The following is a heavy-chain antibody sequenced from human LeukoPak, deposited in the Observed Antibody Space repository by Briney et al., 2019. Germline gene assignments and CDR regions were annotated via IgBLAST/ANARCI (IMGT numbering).Heavy chain of an antibody. J-gene: IGHJ4*02. CDR1: GVSVNNRTYY. Sequence: SETRSLACTVSGVSVNNRTYYWGWIRQPPGKGLEGIGSMYYIGSTYYNPSLKSRVTISLDTSKNQFSLTMSSVTAADTAVYYCARDTSPDYWETRGYYDYWGQGTLVTVSS. CDR3: ARDTSPDYWETRGYYDY. CDR2: MYYIGST. V-gene: IGHV4-39*07. D-gene: IGHD3-22*01.